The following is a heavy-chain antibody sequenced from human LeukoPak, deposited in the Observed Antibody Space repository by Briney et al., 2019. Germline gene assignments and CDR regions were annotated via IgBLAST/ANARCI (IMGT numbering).Heavy chain of an antibody. V-gene: IGHV3-21*01. J-gene: IGHJ5*02. CDR3: ARGGLGSSWYVWFDP. CDR2: ISRASESI. Sequence: GGSLRLSCAASGFTFNAYSMGWVRQAPGKGLEWVSIISRASESIFYADSVKGRFTISRDNAKNSLYLQMNSLRAEDTAVYYCARGGLGSSWYVWFDPWGQGTLVTVSS. D-gene: IGHD6-13*01. CDR1: GFTFNAYS.